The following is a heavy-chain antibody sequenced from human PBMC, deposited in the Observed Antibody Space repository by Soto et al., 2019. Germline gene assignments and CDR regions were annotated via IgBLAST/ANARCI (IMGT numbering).Heavy chain of an antibody. J-gene: IGHJ4*02. CDR1: GVSLTTSRMC. V-gene: IGHV2-70*01. D-gene: IGHD3-9*01. CDR2: INWRDNK. CDR3: ARILKGGTFDWLQIDC. Sequence: SGPTLVNPTQTLTLTCTFSGVSLTTSRMCVTWIRQPPGKALEWLALINWRDNKYYTTSLKTRLTLSKDTSKNQVVLTLTNMDPVDTGTYYCARILKGGTFDWLQIDCWGQGTLVTVSS.